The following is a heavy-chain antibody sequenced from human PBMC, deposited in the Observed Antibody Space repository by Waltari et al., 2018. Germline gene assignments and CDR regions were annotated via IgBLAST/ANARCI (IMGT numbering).Heavy chain of an antibody. Sequence: WVLQAPGKGLEWMGGFDPEDGETIYAQKFQGRVTMTEDTSTDTAYMELSSLRSEDTAVYYCATAEAVASGLFDYWGQGTLVTVSS. V-gene: IGHV1-24*01. J-gene: IGHJ4*02. CDR3: ATAEAVASGLFDY. CDR2: FDPEDGET. D-gene: IGHD6-19*01.